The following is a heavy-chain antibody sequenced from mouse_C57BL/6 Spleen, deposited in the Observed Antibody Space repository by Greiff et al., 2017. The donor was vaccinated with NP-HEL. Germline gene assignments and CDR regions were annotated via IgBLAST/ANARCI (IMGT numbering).Heavy chain of an antibody. CDR3: TAGTVVATDWYFDV. D-gene: IGHD1-1*01. J-gene: IGHJ1*03. CDR2: IRLKSDNYAT. Sequence: EVQRVESGGGLVQPGGSMKLSCVASGFTFTNYWMNWVRQSPVKGLEWVAQIRLKSDNYATHYAEPVKGRFTISRDDSKSSVYLQMNNLRAEDTGIYYCTAGTVVATDWYFDVWGTGTTVTVSS. CDR1: GFTFTNYW. V-gene: IGHV6-3*01.